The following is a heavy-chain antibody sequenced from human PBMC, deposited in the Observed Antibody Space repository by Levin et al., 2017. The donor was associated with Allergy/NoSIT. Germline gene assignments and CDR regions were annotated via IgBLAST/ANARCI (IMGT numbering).Heavy chain of an antibody. Sequence: GESLKISCAASGFTFSSYGMHWVRQAPGKGLEWVAVISYDGSNKYYADSVKGRFTISRDNSKNTLYLQMNSLRAEDTAVYYCAKGAALAARERSWYFDLWGRGTLVTVSS. CDR3: AKGAALAARERSWYFDL. CDR2: ISYDGSNK. V-gene: IGHV3-30*18. J-gene: IGHJ2*01. CDR1: GFTFSSYG. D-gene: IGHD6-6*01.